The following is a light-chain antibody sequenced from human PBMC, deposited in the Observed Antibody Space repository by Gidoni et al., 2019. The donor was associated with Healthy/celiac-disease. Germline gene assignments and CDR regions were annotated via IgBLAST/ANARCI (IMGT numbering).Light chain of an antibody. CDR2: LGS. CDR3: MQALQTPCT. CDR1: QSLLHSNGYNY. J-gene: IGKJ2*01. Sequence: DIVMTQSPLSLPVTPGEPASISCRSSQSLLHSNGYNYLDWYLQKPGQSPQLLIYLGSNRASGVPDRFSGSGSGTDFPLKISRVEAEDVGVYYCMQALQTPCTFGQGTKLEIK. V-gene: IGKV2-28*01.